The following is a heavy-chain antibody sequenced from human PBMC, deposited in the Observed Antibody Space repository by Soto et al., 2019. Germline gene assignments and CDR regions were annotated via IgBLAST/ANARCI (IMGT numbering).Heavy chain of an antibody. J-gene: IGHJ4*02. CDR3: ARGVRHSSSWYDY. D-gene: IGHD6-13*01. CDR1: GFTFSSYS. CDR2: ISRSSSYI. V-gene: IGHV3-21*01. Sequence: EVQLVESGGGLVKPGGSLRLSCAASGFTFSSYSMNWVRQAPGKGLEWVSSISRSSSYIYYADSEKGRFTISRDNAKNSLYLQMNSLRAEDTAVYYCARGVRHSSSWYDYWGQGTLVTVSS.